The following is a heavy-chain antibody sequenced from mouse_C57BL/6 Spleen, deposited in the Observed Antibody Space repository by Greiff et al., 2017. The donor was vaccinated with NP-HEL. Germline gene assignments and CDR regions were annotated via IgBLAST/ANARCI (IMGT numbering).Heavy chain of an antibody. CDR1: GYTFTEYT. V-gene: IGHV1-62-2*01. J-gene: IGHJ2*01. CDR2: FYPGSGSI. D-gene: IGHD1-1*02. Sequence: VQLQQSGAELVKPGASVKLSCKASGYTFTEYTIHWVKQRSGQGLEWIGWFYPGSGSIKYNEKFKDKATLTADKSSSTVYMELRRFTSEESAVYFWARHGPGGYYFDYWGQGTTLTVSS. CDR3: ARHGPGGYYFDY.